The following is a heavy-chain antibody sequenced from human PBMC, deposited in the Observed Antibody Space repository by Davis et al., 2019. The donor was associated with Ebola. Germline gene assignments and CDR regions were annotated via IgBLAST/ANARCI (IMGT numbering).Heavy chain of an antibody. J-gene: IGHJ4*02. D-gene: IGHD5-24*01. CDR3: ARGLGGYNDPFDY. Sequence: SETLSLTCAVYGGSFSGYYWSWIRQPPGKGLEWIGEINHSGSTNYSPSLKSRVTISVDTSKNQFSLKLSSVTAADTAVYYCARGLGGYNDPFDYWGQGTLVTVSS. V-gene: IGHV4-34*01. CDR2: INHSGST. CDR1: GGSFSGYY.